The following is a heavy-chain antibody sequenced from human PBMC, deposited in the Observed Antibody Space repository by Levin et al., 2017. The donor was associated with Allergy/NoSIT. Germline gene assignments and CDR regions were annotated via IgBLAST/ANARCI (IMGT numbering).Heavy chain of an antibody. CDR3: ARTYSYDYVWGSYPH. J-gene: IGHJ4*02. CDR1: GYTFTGYY. V-gene: IGHV1-2*02. Sequence: ASVKVSCKASGYTFTGYYMHWVRQAPGQGLEWMGWINPNSGGTNYAQKFQGRATMTRDTSISTAYMELSRLRSDDTAVYYCARTYSYDYVWGSYPHWGQGTLVTVSS. CDR2: INPNSGGT. D-gene: IGHD3-16*02.